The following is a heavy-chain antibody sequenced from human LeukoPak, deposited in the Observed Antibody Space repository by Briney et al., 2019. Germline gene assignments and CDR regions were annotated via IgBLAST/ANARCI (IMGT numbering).Heavy chain of an antibody. V-gene: IGHV3-23*01. J-gene: IGHJ4*02. CDR1: GFTFSSYA. D-gene: IGHD3-10*01. CDR3: AKGRSSGSYYTLFDY. CDR2: ISGSGGST. Sequence: GGSLRLSCAASGFTFSSYAMSWARQAPGKGREGVSAISGSGGSTYYADSVKGRSTISRDNSKNTLYLQMNSLRAEDTAVYYCAKGRSSGSYYTLFDYWGQGTLVTVSS.